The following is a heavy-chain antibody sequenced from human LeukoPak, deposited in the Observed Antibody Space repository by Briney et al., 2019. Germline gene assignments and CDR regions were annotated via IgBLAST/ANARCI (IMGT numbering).Heavy chain of an antibody. J-gene: IGHJ3*02. V-gene: IGHV4-39*07. CDR2: IYYSGNT. Sequence: PSETLSLTCTVSGGSIRDTTYYWGWIRQPPGKGLEWIGSIYYSGNTYYNPSLKSRVTISVDTSKNQFSLKLSSVTAADTAVYYCARVSSNNWYNERGAFDIWGQGTMVAVSS. CDR3: ARVSSNNWYNERGAFDI. CDR1: GGSIRDTTYY. D-gene: IGHD6-13*01.